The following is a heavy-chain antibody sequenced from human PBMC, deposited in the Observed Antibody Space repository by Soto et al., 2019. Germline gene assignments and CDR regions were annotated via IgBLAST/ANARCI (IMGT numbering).Heavy chain of an antibody. CDR1: GGSISSYY. Sequence: SETLSLTCTVSGGSISSYYWSWIRQPPGKGLEWIGYIYYSGSTNYNPSLKSRVTISVDTSKNQFSLKLSSVTAADTAVYYCARGSTYYYYYYYMDVWGKGTTVTVSS. J-gene: IGHJ6*03. D-gene: IGHD2-15*01. V-gene: IGHV4-59*01. CDR3: ARGSTYYYYYYYMDV. CDR2: IYYSGST.